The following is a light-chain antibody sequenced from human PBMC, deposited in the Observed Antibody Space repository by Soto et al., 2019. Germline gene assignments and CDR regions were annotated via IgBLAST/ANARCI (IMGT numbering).Light chain of an antibody. CDR3: QQFNSDHLT. Sequence: AIQLTQSPSSLSASVGDRVTITCRASQGISSALAWYQQQPGKAPKLLIYDASTLESGVPSRFSGSGSGTDFTLTISSLQPEDFATYCCQQFNSDHLTFGGGTKVEIK. V-gene: IGKV1-13*02. CDR1: QGISSA. CDR2: DAS. J-gene: IGKJ4*01.